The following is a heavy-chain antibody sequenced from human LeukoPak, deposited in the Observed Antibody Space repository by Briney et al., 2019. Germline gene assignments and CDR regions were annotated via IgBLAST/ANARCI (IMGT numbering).Heavy chain of an antibody. CDR1: EFTFSSSG. V-gene: IGHV3-30*18. D-gene: IGHD5-18*01. J-gene: IGHJ4*02. CDR3: AKELGSYGFDN. Sequence: GRSLRLSCAASEFTFSSSGTHWVRKAPGKGLGWVAVISYDGSNKYSADSVKGRFTISRDNSKTTLYLQMSRLRAEATAVYYCAKELGSYGFDNWGQGTLVTVSS. CDR2: ISYDGSNK.